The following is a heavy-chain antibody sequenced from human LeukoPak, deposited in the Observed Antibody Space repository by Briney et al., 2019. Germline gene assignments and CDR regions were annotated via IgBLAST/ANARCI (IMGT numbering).Heavy chain of an antibody. CDR3: ARYYGGNDY. D-gene: IGHD4-23*01. J-gene: IGHJ4*02. CDR1: GYTFTVYF. Sequence: ASVKVSCKASGYTFTVYFIHWVRQAPRQGLEWMGRINPNSGATDYAQKFQGRVTMTRDTSISTAYMELSSLRSEDTAVYYCARYYGGNDYWGQGTLVTVSS. V-gene: IGHV1-2*06. CDR2: INPNSGAT.